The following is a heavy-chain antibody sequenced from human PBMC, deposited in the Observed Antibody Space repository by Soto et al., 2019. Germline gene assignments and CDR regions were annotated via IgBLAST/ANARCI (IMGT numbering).Heavy chain of an antibody. J-gene: IGHJ4*02. Sequence: LRLSCAASGFTFSSYAMHWVRQAPGKGREWVAVISYDGSNKYYADSVKGRFTISRDNSKNTLYLQMNSLRAEDTAVYYCARDDSPTTVVTPAYWGQGTLVTVSS. CDR3: ARDDSPTTVVTPAY. V-gene: IGHV3-30-3*01. CDR2: ISYDGSNK. CDR1: GFTFSSYA. D-gene: IGHD4-17*01.